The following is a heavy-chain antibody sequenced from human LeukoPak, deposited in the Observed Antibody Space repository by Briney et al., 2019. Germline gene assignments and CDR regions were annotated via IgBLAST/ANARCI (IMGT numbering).Heavy chain of an antibody. CDR1: GFTFSDYY. V-gene: IGHV3-11*06. J-gene: IGHJ4*02. CDR3: ARGLTITSPLDY. CDR2: ISTSSTYT. D-gene: IGHD3-16*01. Sequence: GGSLRLSCAASGFTFSDYYMSWNRQAPGKGLEWVSYISTSSTYTNYADSVKGRFTISRDNAKNSLYLQMNSLRAEDTAVYYCARGLTITSPLDYWGQGTLVTVSS.